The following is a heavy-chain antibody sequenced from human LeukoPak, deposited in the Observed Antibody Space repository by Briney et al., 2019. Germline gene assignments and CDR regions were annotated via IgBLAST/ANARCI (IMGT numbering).Heavy chain of an antibody. V-gene: IGHV1-18*01. CDR3: ARGSTARYYYDSSGYYRGAVDY. Sequence: ASVKVSCKASGYTFTTYGISWVRQAPGQGLEWMGWISAYNGNTNYAQKFQGRVTMTTDTSTSTAYMELRSLRSDDTAVYYCARGSTARYYYDSSGYYRGAVDYWGQGTLVTVSS. D-gene: IGHD3-22*01. CDR2: ISAYNGNT. CDR1: GYTFTTYG. J-gene: IGHJ4*02.